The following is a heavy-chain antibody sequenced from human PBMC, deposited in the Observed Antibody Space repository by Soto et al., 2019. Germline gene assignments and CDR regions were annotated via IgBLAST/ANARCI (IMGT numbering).Heavy chain of an antibody. J-gene: IGHJ4*02. D-gene: IGHD1-1*01. CDR2: MNPNSGDT. CDR1: GYSFTNYD. Sequence: QVQLVQSGAEVKKPGASVKVSCKASGYSFTNYDINWVRQATGQGPEWMGWMNPNSGDTGYAQNFQGRVTMTRDTSIRTADMELSSLRSEDTAVYYCARVGGNWNDDYFDYWGQGTLVTVSS. V-gene: IGHV1-8*01. CDR3: ARVGGNWNDDYFDY.